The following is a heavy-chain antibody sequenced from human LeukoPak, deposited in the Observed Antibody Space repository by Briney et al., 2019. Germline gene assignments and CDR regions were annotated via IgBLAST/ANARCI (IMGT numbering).Heavy chain of an antibody. J-gene: IGHJ4*02. V-gene: IGHV1-69*06. D-gene: IGHD6-13*01. CDR1: GGTFSSYA. CDR2: IIPIFGTA. Sequence: SVKVSYKASGGTFSSYAISWVRQAPGQGLEWMGGIIPIFGTANYAQKFQGRVTITADKSTSTAYMELSSLRSEDTAVYYCARSIRSGSSSWYVSDYWGQGTLVTVSS. CDR3: ARSIRSGSSSWYVSDY.